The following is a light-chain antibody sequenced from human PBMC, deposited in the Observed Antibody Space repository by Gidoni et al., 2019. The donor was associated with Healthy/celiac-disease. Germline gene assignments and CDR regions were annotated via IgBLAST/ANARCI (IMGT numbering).Light chain of an antibody. CDR1: QSLLHSNGYNY. CDR3: MQALQTRYT. V-gene: IGKV2-28*01. CDR2: LGS. Sequence: DIVRTQSTLPLPVTPGEPASISCRSSQSLLHSNGYNYLDWYLQKPGHSPQLLIYLGSNRASVVPVRFSGSGSVTDFTLKISIVEAEDVGVYYCMQALQTRYTFGQGTKLEIK. J-gene: IGKJ2*01.